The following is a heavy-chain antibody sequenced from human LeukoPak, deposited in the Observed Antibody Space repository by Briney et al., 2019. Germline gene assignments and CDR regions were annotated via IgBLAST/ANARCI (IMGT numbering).Heavy chain of an antibody. V-gene: IGHV4-61*02. CDR1: GGSVSSGSYS. Sequence: SQTLSLTCTVSGGSVSSGSYSWSWIRQPAGKGLEWIGRISTSGSTNYNPSLKSRVTISRDTSKNQFSLKLSSVTAADTAVYYCASQVGYFDYWGQGTLVTVSS. D-gene: IGHD1-26*01. CDR3: ASQVGYFDY. CDR2: ISTSGST. J-gene: IGHJ4*02.